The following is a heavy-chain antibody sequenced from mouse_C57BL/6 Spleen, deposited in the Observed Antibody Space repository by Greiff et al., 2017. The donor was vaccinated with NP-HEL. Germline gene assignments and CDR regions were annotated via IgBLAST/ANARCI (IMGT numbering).Heavy chain of an antibody. CDR3: TNWDWYFDV. D-gene: IGHD4-1*01. V-gene: IGHV1-15*01. Sequence: QVQLQQSGAELVRPGASVTLSCKASGYTFTDYEMHWVKQTPVHGLEWIGALDPETGGTAYNQKFKGKAILTADKSSSTAYMELRSLTSEDPAVYYCTNWDWYFDVWGTGTTVTVSS. J-gene: IGHJ1*03. CDR1: GYTFTDYE. CDR2: LDPETGGT.